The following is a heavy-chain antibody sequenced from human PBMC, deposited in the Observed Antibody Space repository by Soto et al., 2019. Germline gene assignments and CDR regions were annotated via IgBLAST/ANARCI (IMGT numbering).Heavy chain of an antibody. CDR1: GFTFSGYA. D-gene: IGHD2-21*02. CDR3: AFRNCLGDCYGSSDY. J-gene: IGHJ4*02. Sequence: EVQLLESGGGLVQPGGSLRLSCIGSGFTFSGYAMSWVRQAPGKGLEWVSSISTSGGTTFYADSVKGRFTISRDNSKNTQYLHMNSLRAEDTAVYYCAFRNCLGDCYGSSDYWGQGALVTVSS. V-gene: IGHV3-23*01. CDR2: ISTSGGTT.